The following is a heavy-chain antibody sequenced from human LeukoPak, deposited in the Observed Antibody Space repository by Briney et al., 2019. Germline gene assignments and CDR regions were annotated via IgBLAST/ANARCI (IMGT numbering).Heavy chain of an antibody. CDR1: GFTFSSYS. J-gene: IGHJ6*02. CDR3: ARGYSSSWYQATYYYGMDV. Sequence: GGSLRLSRAASGFTFSSYSMNWVRQAPGKGLEWVSSISSSSSYIYYADSVKGRFTISRDNAKNSLYLQMNSLRAEDTAVYYCARGYSSSWYQATYYYGMDVWGQGTTVTVSS. D-gene: IGHD6-13*01. CDR2: ISSSSSYI. V-gene: IGHV3-21*01.